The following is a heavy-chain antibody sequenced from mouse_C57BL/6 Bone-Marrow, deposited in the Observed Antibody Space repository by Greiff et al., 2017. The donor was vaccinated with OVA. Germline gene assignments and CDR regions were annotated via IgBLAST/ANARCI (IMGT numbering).Heavy chain of an antibody. CDR1: GFSFNTYA. D-gene: IGHD4-1*01. CDR3: VRKANWDWFAY. CDR2: IRSKSNNYAT. J-gene: IGHJ3*01. Sequence: EVKLVESGGGLVQPKGSLKLSCAASGFSFNTYAMNWVRQAPGKGLEWVARIRSKSNNYATYYADSVKDRFTISRDDSESMLYLQMNNLKTEDTAMYYCVRKANWDWFAYWGQGTLVTVSA. V-gene: IGHV10-1*01.